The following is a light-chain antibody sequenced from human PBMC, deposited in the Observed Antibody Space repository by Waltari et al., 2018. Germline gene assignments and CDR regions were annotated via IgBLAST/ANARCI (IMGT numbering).Light chain of an antibody. CDR2: KDT. CDR3: QSADISSSYRV. CDR1: ALPKQY. V-gene: IGLV3-25*03. Sequence: SHDLTPPPSVSVSPGQTARITCSGDALPKQYTYWFQKKPGQAPVLVIYKDTERPSGIPERFSGSSSGTTVTLTISGVQADDEADYYCQSADISSSYRVFGGGTKLSVL. J-gene: IGLJ3*02.